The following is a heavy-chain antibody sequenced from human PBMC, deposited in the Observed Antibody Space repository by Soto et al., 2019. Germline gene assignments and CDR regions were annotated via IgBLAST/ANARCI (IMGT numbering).Heavy chain of an antibody. V-gene: IGHV3-21*01. J-gene: IGHJ6*02. CDR1: GFTFNNYA. Sequence: PGGSLRLSCVTTGFTFNNYALNWVRQAPGRGLEWVSTISGSGGSAYYADSVKGRFTISRDNAKNSLYLQMNSLRAEDTAVYYCARDVLSGYGMDVWGQGTTVTVSS. CDR3: ARDVLSGYGMDV. CDR2: ISGSGGSA.